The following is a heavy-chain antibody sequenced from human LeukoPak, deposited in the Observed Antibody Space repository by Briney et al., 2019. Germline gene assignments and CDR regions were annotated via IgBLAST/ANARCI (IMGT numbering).Heavy chain of an antibody. CDR1: GYTFTSYG. J-gene: IGHJ4*02. V-gene: IGHV1-18*01. CDR2: ISAYNGNT. Sequence: ASVKVSCKASGYTFTSYGISWVRQAPGQGLEWMGWISAYNGNTKYAQKLQGRVTMTTDTSTSTAYMELRSLRSDDTAVYYCARDWGDSSGYYYLRFDYWGQGTLVTVSS. D-gene: IGHD3-22*01. CDR3: ARDWGDSSGYYYLRFDY.